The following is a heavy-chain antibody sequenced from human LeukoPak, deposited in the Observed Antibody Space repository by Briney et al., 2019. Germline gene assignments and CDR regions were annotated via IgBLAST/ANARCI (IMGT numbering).Heavy chain of an antibody. V-gene: IGHV4-31*03. CDR2: IYYSGST. Sequence: SETQSLICTVSGGSISSGGYYWSWIRQHPGKGLQWIGYIYYSGSTYYNPSLKSRVTISVDTSKNQFSLKLSSVTAADTAVYYCARDPYYDGAFDIWGQGTMVTVSS. CDR3: ARDPYYDGAFDI. J-gene: IGHJ3*02. CDR1: GGSISSGGYY. D-gene: IGHD3-22*01.